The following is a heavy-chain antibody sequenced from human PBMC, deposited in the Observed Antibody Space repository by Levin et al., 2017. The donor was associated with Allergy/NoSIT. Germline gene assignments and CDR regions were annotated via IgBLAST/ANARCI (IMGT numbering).Heavy chain of an antibody. Sequence: GGSLRLSCAASGFTFSSYAMSWVRQAPGKGLEWVSTISGSGDITSYADSVKGRFTISRDNSKNTMYVQMNSLSPEDTAVYYCAKRSGSSGGSFEYWGQGTLVTVSS. CDR2: ISGSGDIT. J-gene: IGHJ4*02. CDR3: AKRSGSSGGSFEY. D-gene: IGHD3-10*01. V-gene: IGHV3-23*01. CDR1: GFTFSSYA.